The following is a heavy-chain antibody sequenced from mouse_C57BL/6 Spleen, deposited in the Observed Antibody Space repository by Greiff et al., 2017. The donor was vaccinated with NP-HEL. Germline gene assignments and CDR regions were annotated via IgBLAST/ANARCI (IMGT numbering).Heavy chain of an antibody. CDR2: IDPSDSYT. J-gene: IGHJ3*01. V-gene: IGHV1-59*01. D-gene: IGHD1-1*01. Sequence: QVHVKQPGAELVRPGTSVKLSCKASGYTFTSYWMHWVKQRPGQGLEWIGVIDPSDSYTNYNQKFKGKATLTVDTSSSTAYMQLSSLTSEDSAVYYCARVTTVVANRFAYWGQGTLVTVSA. CDR3: ARVTTVVANRFAY. CDR1: GYTFTSYW.